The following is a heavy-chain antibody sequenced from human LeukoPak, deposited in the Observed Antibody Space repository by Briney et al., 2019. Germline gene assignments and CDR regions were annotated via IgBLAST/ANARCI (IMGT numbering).Heavy chain of an antibody. J-gene: IGHJ4*02. Sequence: SETLSLTCTVSGGSMSSYFWSWVRQPPGKGLEWIGYIYYSGSTNYNPSLKSRVTISVDTSKNQFSLKLSSVTAADTAVYYCARDGTVGATDYWGQGTLVTVSS. CDR1: GGSMSSYF. CDR2: IYYSGST. D-gene: IGHD1-26*01. V-gene: IGHV4-59*01. CDR3: ARDGTVGATDY.